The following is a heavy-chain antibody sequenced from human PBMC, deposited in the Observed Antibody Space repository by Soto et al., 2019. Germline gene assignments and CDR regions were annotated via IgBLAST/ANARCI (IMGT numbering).Heavy chain of an antibody. D-gene: IGHD1-26*01. CDR3: ARESPRWVNWFDP. CDR2: ISYDGSNK. CDR1: AFTFSSYA. V-gene: IGHV3-30-3*01. J-gene: IGHJ5*02. Sequence: PRESLRLSCAPSAFTFSSYAMHWVRQAPGKGLEWVAVISYDGSNKYYADSVKGRFTISRDNSKNTVYLQMDSLRAEDTAVYYCARESPRWVNWFDPWGQATLVTVSA.